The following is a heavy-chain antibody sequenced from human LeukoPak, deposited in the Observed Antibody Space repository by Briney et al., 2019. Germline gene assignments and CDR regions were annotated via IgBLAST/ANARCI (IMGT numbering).Heavy chain of an antibody. J-gene: IGHJ4*02. CDR1: GFTFSDYW. Sequence: GGSLRLSCAASGFTFSDYWMSWFRQAPGKGLEWVANIKQDGSDKYYVDSVKGRFTISRDNAKNSLYLQMNSLRAEDTAVYYCARDYGDYWGQGILVTVSS. V-gene: IGHV3-7*01. CDR3: ARDYGDY. CDR2: IKQDGSDK. D-gene: IGHD4-17*01.